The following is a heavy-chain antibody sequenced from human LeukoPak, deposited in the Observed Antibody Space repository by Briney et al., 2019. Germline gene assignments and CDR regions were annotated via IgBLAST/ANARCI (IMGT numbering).Heavy chain of an antibody. D-gene: IGHD6-19*01. V-gene: IGHV3-73*01. CDR2: IRSKANNYAT. CDR1: GFTFSGSA. J-gene: IGHJ4*02. CDR3: TPSAPVAGAHSPNY. Sequence: PGGSLRLSCAASGFTFSGSAVHWVRQASGKRLEWVGRIRSKANNYATAYAASVKGRCSISRDDSRNTADLQMNSLKTEDTAVYYWTPSAPVAGAHSPNYWGQGTLVTVSS.